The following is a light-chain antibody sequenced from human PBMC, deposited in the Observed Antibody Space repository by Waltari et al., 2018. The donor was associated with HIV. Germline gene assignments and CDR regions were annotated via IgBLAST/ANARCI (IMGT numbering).Light chain of an antibody. CDR3: QSYDKSLNGVV. J-gene: IGLJ2*01. CDR2: DNI. V-gene: IGLV1-40*01. Sequence: QSVLTQPPSVSGAPGQTVTISCSGNNSNIGAGYDVHWYQQLPGTAPNLLIYDNINRPSGVHARFSGSKSGASASLAISGLQADDEADFYCQSYDKSLNGVVFGGGTKVTVL. CDR1: NSNIGAGYD.